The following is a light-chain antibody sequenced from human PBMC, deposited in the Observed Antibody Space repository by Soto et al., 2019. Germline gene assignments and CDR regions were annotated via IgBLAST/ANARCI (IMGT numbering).Light chain of an antibody. J-gene: IGLJ1*01. V-gene: IGLV2-14*01. CDR2: EVT. Sequence: QSVLTQPASVSGSPGQSITISCIGTSSDVGGYNYVSWYQHHPGKAPKFMIYEVTNRPSGVSNRFSGSKSGNTASLTISGLQAEDEADYYCSSYTSSSTLVFGTGTKVTVL. CDR1: SSDVGGYNY. CDR3: SSYTSSSTLV.